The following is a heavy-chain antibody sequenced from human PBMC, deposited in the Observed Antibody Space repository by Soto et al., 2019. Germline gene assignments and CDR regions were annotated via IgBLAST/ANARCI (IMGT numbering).Heavy chain of an antibody. D-gene: IGHD3-22*01. CDR1: GFTFSTYS. CDR3: ASSGYYDAFDM. V-gene: IGHV3-21*06. J-gene: IGHJ3*02. Sequence: GGSLRLSCVVSGFTFSTYSMNWVRQAPGKGLEWVSSISRSSNNIYYGDSVKGRFTISRDNAKNSLYLQMNSLRAEDTVVYYCASSGYYDAFDMWGQGTMVTVSS. CDR2: ISRSSNNI.